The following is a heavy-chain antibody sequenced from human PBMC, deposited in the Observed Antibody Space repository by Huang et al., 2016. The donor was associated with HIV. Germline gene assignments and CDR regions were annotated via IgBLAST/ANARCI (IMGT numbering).Heavy chain of an antibody. CDR3: ARAVGQAYYHNNRPSKLFGMDI. J-gene: IGHJ6*02. Sequence: QVQLVQSGTEVKRPGASVRISCRTSGYMFDSYGVSWVGQAPRQGREWMGLITAQKRNTNDEPKFQGIVTMTTDSSTTTAYMEWRSRRSDDTAVYYCARAVGQAYYHNNRPSKLFGMDIWGQGTTVTVSS. CDR1: GYMFDSYG. D-gene: IGHD3-3*02. V-gene: IGHV1-18*04. CDR2: ITAQKRNT.